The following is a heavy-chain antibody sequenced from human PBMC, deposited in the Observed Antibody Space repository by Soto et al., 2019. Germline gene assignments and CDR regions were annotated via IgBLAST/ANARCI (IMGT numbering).Heavy chain of an antibody. CDR1: GGSFSGYY. D-gene: IGHD3-10*01. Sequence: QVQLQQWGAGLLKPSETLSLTCAVYGGSFSGYYWSWIRQPPGKGLEWIGEINHSGSTNYNPSLKGRVTISVDTSKNQFSLKLSSVTAADTAVYYCAREGITMVRGVIPSWFDPWGQGTLVTVSS. J-gene: IGHJ5*02. CDR2: INHSGST. V-gene: IGHV4-34*01. CDR3: AREGITMVRGVIPSWFDP.